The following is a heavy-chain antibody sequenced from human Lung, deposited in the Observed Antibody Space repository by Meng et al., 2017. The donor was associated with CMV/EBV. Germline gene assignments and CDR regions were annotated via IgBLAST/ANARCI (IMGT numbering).Heavy chain of an antibody. CDR3: AKVVSYDFWSGYSPVDY. D-gene: IGHD3-3*01. CDR1: GFTFSSYA. CDR2: ISGSGGST. V-gene: IGHV3-23*01. J-gene: IGHJ4*02. Sequence: EVQLLESXXGLVQPGGSLRLSCAAAGFTFSSYAMSWVRQAPGKGLEWVSAISGSGGSTFYADSVKGRFTISRDNSKNTLYLQMNSLRAEDTAVYYCAKVVSYDFWSGYSPVDYWGQGTLVTVSS.